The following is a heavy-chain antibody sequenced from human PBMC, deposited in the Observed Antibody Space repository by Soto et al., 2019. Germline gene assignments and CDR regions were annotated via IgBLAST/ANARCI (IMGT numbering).Heavy chain of an antibody. Sequence: QVQLVQSGAEVKKPGSSVKVSCKASGGTFSSYTISWVRQAPGQGLEWMGRIIPILGIANYAQKFQGRVTITADKSTSTAYMELSSLRSEDTAVYYCARVGMVRGVSYYSGMDVWGQGTTVTVSS. V-gene: IGHV1-69*02. D-gene: IGHD3-10*01. CDR2: IIPILGIA. J-gene: IGHJ6*02. CDR1: GGTFSSYT. CDR3: ARVGMVRGVSYYSGMDV.